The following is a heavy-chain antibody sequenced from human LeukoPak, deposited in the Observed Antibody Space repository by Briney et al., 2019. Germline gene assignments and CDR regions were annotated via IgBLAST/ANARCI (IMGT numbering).Heavy chain of an antibody. CDR2: IYYSGST. CDR1: GDSITSSHW. V-gene: IGHV4-39*01. D-gene: IGHD4-17*01. Sequence: PSETLSLTCTVSGDSITSSHWWSWIRQPPGKGLEWIGSIYYSGSTYYNPSLKSRVTISVDTSKNQFSLKLSSVTAADTAVYYCARLPTVTFFDYWGQGTLVTVSS. CDR3: ARLPTVTFFDY. J-gene: IGHJ4*02.